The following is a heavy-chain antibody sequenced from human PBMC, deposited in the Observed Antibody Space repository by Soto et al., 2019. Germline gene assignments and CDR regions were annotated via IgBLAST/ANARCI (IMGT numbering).Heavy chain of an antibody. CDR3: ARNKHDFWSGTLGD. D-gene: IGHD3-3*01. CDR2: IYSGGYT. Sequence: EVQLVETGGGLIQPGGSLSLSCAVSGFTASTNYMSWVRQAPGKGLEWVSVIYSGGYTSYADSVKGRFSISRDNSKNTLYLQMNSLRAEDTAVYHCARNKHDFWSGTLGDWGQGTLVTVSS. V-gene: IGHV3-53*02. J-gene: IGHJ4*02. CDR1: GFTASTNY.